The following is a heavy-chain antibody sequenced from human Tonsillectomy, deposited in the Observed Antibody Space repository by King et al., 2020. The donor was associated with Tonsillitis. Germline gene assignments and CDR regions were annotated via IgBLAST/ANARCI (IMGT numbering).Heavy chain of an antibody. Sequence: QLVQSGGGVVQPGRSLRLSCAASGFTFSSYGMHWVRQAPGKGLEWGAVIWYDGSNKYYADSVKGRFTISRENSKNTLYLQMNSLRAEDTAVYYCARDKQYYYDSSGYYPVGYYYYYMDVWGKGTTVTVSS. CDR1: GFTFSSYG. V-gene: IGHV3-33*08. CDR3: ARDKQYYYDSSGYYPVGYYYYYMDV. CDR2: IWYDGSNK. D-gene: IGHD3-22*01. J-gene: IGHJ6*03.